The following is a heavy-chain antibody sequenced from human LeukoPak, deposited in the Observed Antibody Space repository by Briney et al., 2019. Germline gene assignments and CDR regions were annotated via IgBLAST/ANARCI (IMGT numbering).Heavy chain of an antibody. CDR2: INPNSGGT. CDR3: ARDGSGYYQTHAFDI. V-gene: IGHV1-2*02. D-gene: IGHD3-3*01. J-gene: IGHJ3*02. CDR1: GYTFTGYY. Sequence: EASVKVSCKASGYTFTGYYMHWVRQAPGQGLEWMGWINPNSGGTNYAQKFQGRVTMTRDTSISTAYMELSRLRSDDTAVYYCARDGSGYYQTHAFDIWGQGTMVTVSS.